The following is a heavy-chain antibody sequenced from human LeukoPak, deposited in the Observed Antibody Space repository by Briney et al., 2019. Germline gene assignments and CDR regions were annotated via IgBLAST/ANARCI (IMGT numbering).Heavy chain of an antibody. J-gene: IGHJ5*02. Sequence: SETLSLTCTVSGGSISSYYWSWIRQPPGQGLEWMGYIYYSGSTNYNPSLKRRGTISVDTSKNQYSLKLSSVTAAATAVYYCAGGYCSRTSCFSNCFDPWAREPWSPSPQ. CDR1: GGSISSYY. CDR2: IYYSGST. D-gene: IGHD2-2*01. V-gene: IGHV4-59*01. CDR3: AGGYCSRTSCFSNCFDP.